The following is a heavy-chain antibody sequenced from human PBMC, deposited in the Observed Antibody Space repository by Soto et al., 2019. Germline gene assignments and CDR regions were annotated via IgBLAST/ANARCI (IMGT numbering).Heavy chain of an antibody. D-gene: IGHD1-26*01. CDR3: ARHGPGGSYSDY. V-gene: IGHV4-30-4*01. J-gene: IGHJ4*02. CDR2: IYYSGST. CDR1: GGSISSGYYY. Sequence: TLSLTCTVSGGSISSGYYYWSWIRQPPGKGLEWIGYIYYSGSTYYNPSLKSRVTISVDTSKNQFSLKLSSVTAADTAVYYCARHGPGGSYSDYWGQGTLVTVSS.